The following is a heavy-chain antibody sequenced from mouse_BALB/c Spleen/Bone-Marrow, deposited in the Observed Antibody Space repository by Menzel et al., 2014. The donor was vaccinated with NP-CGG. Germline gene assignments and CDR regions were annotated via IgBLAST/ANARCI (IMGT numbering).Heavy chain of an antibody. J-gene: IGHJ1*01. V-gene: IGHV2-9*02. CDR1: GFSLTSFG. D-gene: IGHD1-1*01. CDR3: ARDRYYYGSPYWYFDV. Sequence: QVQLQQSGPGLVAPSQSLSITCTVSGFSLTSFGVHWVRQPPGKGLEWLGVIWAGGSTNYYSALMARLSISKDNSKSQVFLKMNSLQTDDTAMYYCARDRYYYGSPYWYFDVWGAGTTATVSS. CDR2: IWAGGST.